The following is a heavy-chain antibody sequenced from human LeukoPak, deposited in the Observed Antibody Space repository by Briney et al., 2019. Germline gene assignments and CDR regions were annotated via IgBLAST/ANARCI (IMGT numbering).Heavy chain of an antibody. CDR1: GGSFSGYY. D-gene: IGHD5-12*01. Sequence: PSETLSLTCAVYGGSFSGYYWSWIRQPPGKGLEWIGEINHSGSTNYNPSLKSRVTISVDTSKNQFSLKPSSVTAADTAVYYCARVAPYSGYESVDYWGQGTLVTVSS. CDR2: INHSGST. J-gene: IGHJ4*02. V-gene: IGHV4-34*01. CDR3: ARVAPYSGYESVDY.